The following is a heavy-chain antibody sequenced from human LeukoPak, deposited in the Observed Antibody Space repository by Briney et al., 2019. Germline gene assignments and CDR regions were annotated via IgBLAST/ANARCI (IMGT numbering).Heavy chain of an antibody. CDR1: GFTFSNAY. Sequence: GGSLRLSCAASGFTFSNAYMNWVRQAPGKGLEWVGRIKSKTDAGTTDYAAPAKGRFTISRDDSKDTLYLQMNSLKTEDTAVYHCSTASHQYCSSTTCWGQGTLVTVSS. CDR3: STASHQYCSSTTC. J-gene: IGHJ4*02. CDR2: IKSKTDAGTT. V-gene: IGHV3-15*01. D-gene: IGHD2-2*01.